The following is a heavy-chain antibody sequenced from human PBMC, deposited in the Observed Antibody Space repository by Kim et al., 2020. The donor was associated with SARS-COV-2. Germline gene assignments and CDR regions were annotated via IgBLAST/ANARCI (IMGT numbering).Heavy chain of an antibody. V-gene: IGHV5-10-1*01. J-gene: IGHJ6*02. CDR3: ARGDRASSSYYYGMDV. CDR2: IYPSDSYN. CDR1: GYSFTSYW. D-gene: IGHD3-10*01. Sequence: GESLKISCKGSGYSFTSYWITWVRQMPGKGLEWMGRIYPSDSYNNYSPSLQGHVTISVDKSISTAYLQWRGLKASDTAMYYCARGDRASSSYYYGMDVWGQGTTVTVSS.